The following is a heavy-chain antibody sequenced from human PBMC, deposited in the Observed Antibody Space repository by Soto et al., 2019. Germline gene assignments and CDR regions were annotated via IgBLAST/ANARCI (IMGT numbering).Heavy chain of an antibody. CDR2: INHSGST. J-gene: IGHJ4*02. Sequence: QVQLQQWGAGLLKPSETLSLTCAVYGGSFSGYYWSWIRQPPGKGLEWIGEINHSGSTNYNPSLKSRVTISVDTSKNQFSLKLSSVTAADTAVYYCARGRGDSSSNPGRSPFDYWGQGTLVTVSS. D-gene: IGHD3-22*01. V-gene: IGHV4-34*01. CDR1: GGSFSGYY. CDR3: ARGRGDSSSNPGRSPFDY.